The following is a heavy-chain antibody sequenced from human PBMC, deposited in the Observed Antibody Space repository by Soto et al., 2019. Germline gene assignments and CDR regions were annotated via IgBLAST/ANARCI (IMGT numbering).Heavy chain of an antibody. CDR3: ARPGAGARHY. D-gene: IGHD1-26*01. Sequence: PSETLSLTCAVYGGSFSGYYWSWIRQPPGKGLEWIGEINHSGSTNYNPSLKSRVTISVDTSKNQFSLKLSSVTAADTAVYYCARPGAGARHYWGQGTMVTVYS. CDR1: GGSFSGYY. J-gene: IGHJ4*02. V-gene: IGHV4-34*01. CDR2: INHSGST.